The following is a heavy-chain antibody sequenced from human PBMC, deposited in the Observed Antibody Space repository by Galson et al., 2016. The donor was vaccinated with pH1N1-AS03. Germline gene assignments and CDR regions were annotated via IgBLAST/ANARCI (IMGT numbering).Heavy chain of an antibody. CDR1: GFIFSSDW. CDR3: ARAMYTSGWYGMDV. J-gene: IGHJ6*02. CDR2: ITSDGSSI. D-gene: IGHD6-19*01. Sequence: SLRLSCAASGFIFSSDWMHWVRQVPGKGLVWVSRITSDGSSISYADAVKGRFTTSRDNAKNTLYLQMNSLRAEDTAGYHCARAMYTSGWYGMDVWGQGTTVTVSS. V-gene: IGHV3-74*01.